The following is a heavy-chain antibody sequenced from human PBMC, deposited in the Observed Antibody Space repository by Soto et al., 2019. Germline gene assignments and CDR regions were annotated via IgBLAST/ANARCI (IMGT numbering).Heavy chain of an antibody. J-gene: IGHJ5*01. CDR1: GLIFRNAL. Sequence: AGGSLRLSFAASGLIFRNALMSWVRQGPGKGLEWVGRIKSKSSGVTTEYAAPVEGRVTISRDDSKSTLYLQMTSLTIEDTAPYFCASATGWRQTPLDSWRQGALV. V-gene: IGHV3-15*01. CDR3: ASATGWRQTPLDS. CDR2: IKSKSSGVTT.